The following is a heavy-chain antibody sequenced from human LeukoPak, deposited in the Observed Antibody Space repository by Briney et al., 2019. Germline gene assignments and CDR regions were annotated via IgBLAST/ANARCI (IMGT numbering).Heavy chain of an antibody. D-gene: IGHD3-16*01. Sequence: GGSLRLSCAASGFTFTAYAMSWFRQTPEKGLEWVANIRDDGIVTHYVDSVKGRFTISRDNARNSVNLQLNSLRVEDTALYYCARGRGWVDHWGQGTLVTVSS. CDR3: ARGRGWVDH. CDR2: IRDDGIVT. V-gene: IGHV3-7*01. CDR1: GFTFTAYA. J-gene: IGHJ4*02.